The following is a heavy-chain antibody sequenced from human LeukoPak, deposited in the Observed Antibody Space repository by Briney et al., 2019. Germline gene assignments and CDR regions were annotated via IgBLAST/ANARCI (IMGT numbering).Heavy chain of an antibody. CDR3: ARPHDYGDYGWFDP. CDR2: ISGSGGST. CDR1: GFTFSSYA. V-gene: IGHV3-23*01. J-gene: IGHJ5*02. D-gene: IGHD4-17*01. Sequence: GGSLRLSCAASGFTFSSYAMSWVRQAPGKGLEWVSAISGSGGSTYYADSVKGRFTISRDNSKNTLYLQMNSLRAEDTAVYYCARPHDYGDYGWFDPWGQGTLVTVSS.